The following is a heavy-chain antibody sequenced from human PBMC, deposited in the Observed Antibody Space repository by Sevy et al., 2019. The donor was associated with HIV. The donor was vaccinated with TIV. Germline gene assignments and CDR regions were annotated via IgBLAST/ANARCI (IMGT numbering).Heavy chain of an antibody. Sequence: SETLSLTFSVSNSSISSGYFWAWIRQPPGKGLEWIGSIFHSGRTYYNPSLKSRVTISVDTSKNQFSLRLTSVTAADTAVYYCARVSGGNADYWGQGTLVTVSS. CDR2: IFHSGRT. J-gene: IGHJ4*02. CDR3: ARVSGGNADY. V-gene: IGHV4-38-2*02. D-gene: IGHD2-15*01. CDR1: NSSISSGYF.